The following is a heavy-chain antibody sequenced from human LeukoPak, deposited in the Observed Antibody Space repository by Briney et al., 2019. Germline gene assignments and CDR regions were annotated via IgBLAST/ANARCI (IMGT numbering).Heavy chain of an antibody. J-gene: IGHJ6*03. CDR1: GGTFSSYA. V-gene: IGHV1-69*13. CDR3: ATSLGLSSGHYYYYYMDV. Sequence: ASVKVSCKASGGTFSSYAIGWVRQAPGQGLEWMGGIIPIFGTANYAQKFQGRVTITADESTSTAYMELSSLRSEDTAVYYCATSLGLSSGHYYYYYMDVWGKGTTVTVSS. D-gene: IGHD3-16*02. CDR2: IIPIFGTA.